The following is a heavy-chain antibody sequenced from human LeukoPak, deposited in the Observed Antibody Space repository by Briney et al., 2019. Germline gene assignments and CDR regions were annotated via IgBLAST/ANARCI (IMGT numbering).Heavy chain of an antibody. CDR1: GGTFSSYA. J-gene: IGHJ5*02. V-gene: IGHV1-69*13. Sequence: ASVKVSCKASGGTFSSYAISWVRQAPGQGLEWMGGIITIFGTANYAQKFQGRVSITADESTTTAYMELSSLTSEDTAVYYCATAGRYSSSWPNNWFDPWGQGTLVTVSS. D-gene: IGHD6-13*01. CDR3: ATAGRYSSSWPNNWFDP. CDR2: IITIFGTA.